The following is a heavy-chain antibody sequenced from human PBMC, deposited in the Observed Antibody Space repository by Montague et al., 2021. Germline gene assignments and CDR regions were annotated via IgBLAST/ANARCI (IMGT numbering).Heavy chain of an antibody. D-gene: IGHD6-19*01. V-gene: IGHV3-30-3*01. CDR3: ARSLTSGLLAEYFQH. Sequence: SLRLSCAASGFTFSSYAMHWVRQAPDKGLEWVAVISYDGSNKYYADSVKGRFTISRDNSKNTLYLQMNSLRAEDTAVYYCARSLTSGLLAEYFQHWGQGTLVTVSS. J-gene: IGHJ1*01. CDR1: GFTFSSYA. CDR2: ISYDGSNK.